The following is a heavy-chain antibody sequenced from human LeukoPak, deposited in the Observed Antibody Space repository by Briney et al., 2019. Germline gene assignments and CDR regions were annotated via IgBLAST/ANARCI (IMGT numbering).Heavy chain of an antibody. V-gene: IGHV4-39*07. D-gene: IGHD6-6*01. CDR2: IYYSGST. J-gene: IGHJ3*02. Sequence: SETLSLTCTVSGGSISSSSYYWGWIRQPPGKGLEWIGSIYYSGSTYYNPSLKSRVTISVDTSKNQFSLKLSSVTAADTAVYYCARTIAAPRRTNAFDIWGQGTMVTVSS. CDR1: GGSISSSSYY. CDR3: ARTIAAPRRTNAFDI.